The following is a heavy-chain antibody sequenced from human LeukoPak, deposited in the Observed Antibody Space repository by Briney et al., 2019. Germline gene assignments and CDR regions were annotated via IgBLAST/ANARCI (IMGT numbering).Heavy chain of an antibody. D-gene: IGHD2-15*01. CDR2: IKQDGSEK. J-gene: IGHJ4*02. V-gene: IGHV3-7*03. CDR3: ARDLRGCSGGSCYKSGRP. Sequence: PGRSLRLSCSASGFTFSSYWMSWVRQAPGKGLEWVANIKQDGSEKYFVDSVKGRFTISRDNAKNSLYLQMNSLRAEDTAVYYCARDLRGCSGGSCYKSGRPWGQGTLVTVSS. CDR1: GFTFSSYW.